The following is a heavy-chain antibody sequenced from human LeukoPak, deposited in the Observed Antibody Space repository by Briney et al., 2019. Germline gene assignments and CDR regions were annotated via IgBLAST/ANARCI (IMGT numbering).Heavy chain of an antibody. J-gene: IGHJ4*02. V-gene: IGHV3-15*01. D-gene: IGHD1-26*01. CDR3: TRRSFSGSYYGTGFDY. CDR2: IKSKTDGGTT. CDR1: GFTYSNAW. Sequence: GGSLRLSCAASGFTYSNAWMSWVRQAPGKGQEWVGRIKSKTDGGTTDYAAPVKGRFTISRDDSKNTLYLQMNSLKTEDTAVYYCTRRSFSGSYYGTGFDYWGQGTLVTVSS.